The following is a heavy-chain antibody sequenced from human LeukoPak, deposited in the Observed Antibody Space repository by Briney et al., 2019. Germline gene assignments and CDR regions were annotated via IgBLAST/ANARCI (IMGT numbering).Heavy chain of an antibody. CDR2: ISSSSSYI. J-gene: IGHJ3*02. D-gene: IGHD3-22*01. CDR3: ARELRGGYYYDSSGYYSSRGAFDI. CDR1: GFTFSSYS. V-gene: IGHV3-21*01. Sequence: GGSLRLSCAASGFTFSSYSMTWVRQAPGKGLEWVSSISSSSSYIYYADSVKGRFTISRDNAKNSLYLQMNSLRAEDTAVYYCARELRGGYYYDSSGYYSSRGAFDIWGQGTMVTVSS.